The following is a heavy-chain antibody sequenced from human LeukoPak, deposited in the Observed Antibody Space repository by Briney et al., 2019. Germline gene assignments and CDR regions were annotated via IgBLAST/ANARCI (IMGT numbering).Heavy chain of an antibody. D-gene: IGHD6-6*01. CDR3: ARDSSNWYFDL. V-gene: IGHV4-59*01. CDR1: GGSISSYY. CDR2: IYYSGST. Sequence: SETLSLTCTVSGGSISSYYWSWIRQPPGKGLEWIGYIYYSGSTNYNLSLKSRVTISVDTSKNQFSLKLSSVTAADTAVYYCARDSSNWYFDLWGRGTLVTVSS. J-gene: IGHJ2*01.